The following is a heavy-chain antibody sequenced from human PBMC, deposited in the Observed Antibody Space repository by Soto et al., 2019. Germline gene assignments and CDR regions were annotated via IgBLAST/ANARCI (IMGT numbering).Heavy chain of an antibody. J-gene: IGHJ4*02. V-gene: IGHV3-48*02. CDR2: ITSSSSAI. D-gene: IGHD7-27*01. CDR3: ARDLNWGFDY. CDR1: GFTFSTYS. Sequence: EVQMVESGGDLVQPGGSPRLSCAASGFTFSTYSMNWVRQAPGKGLEWISYITSSSSAIRYADSVQGRFTISRDNAKNSLYLQMNSLKDEDTAVYYCARDLNWGFDYWGQGTLVTVSS.